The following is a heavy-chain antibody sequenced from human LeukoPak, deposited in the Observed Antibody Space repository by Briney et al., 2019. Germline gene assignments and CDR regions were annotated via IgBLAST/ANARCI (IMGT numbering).Heavy chain of an antibody. D-gene: IGHD3-9*01. V-gene: IGHV4-34*01. Sequence: SETLSLTCAVYGGSFSDYFWTWIRQPPGKGLEWIGEVHPSGRTNYKSSLKSRVTISVDTSKNQFSLSLRSVTAADTAAYFCASSSYDLLTGLGLTHDFWGQGTLVTVSS. CDR1: GGSFSDYF. CDR2: VHPSGRT. CDR3: ASSSYDLLTGLGLTHDF. J-gene: IGHJ4*02.